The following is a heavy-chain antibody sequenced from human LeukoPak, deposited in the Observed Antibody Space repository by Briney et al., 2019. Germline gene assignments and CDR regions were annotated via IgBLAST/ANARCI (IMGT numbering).Heavy chain of an antibody. CDR1: GFTFSSYA. CDR3: ARDTYYYDSSGYFDY. CDR2: ISYDGSNK. V-gene: IGHV3-30-3*01. D-gene: IGHD3-22*01. Sequence: GGSLRLSCAASGFTFSSYAMHWVRQAPGKGLEWVAVISYDGSNKYYADSVKGRFTISRDNSKNTLYLQMNSLRAEDMAVYYCARDTYYYDSSGYFDYWGQGTLVTVSS. J-gene: IGHJ4*02.